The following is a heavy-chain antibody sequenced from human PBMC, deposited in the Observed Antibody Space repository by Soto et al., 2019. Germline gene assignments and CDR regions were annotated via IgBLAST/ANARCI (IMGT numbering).Heavy chain of an antibody. Sequence: LSLTCNVSGASISSYYWSWIRQPPGKGLEWIGYIYYSGSTNYNPSLKSRVTMSLDTSKNQFSLNLSSVTAADTAVYYCARARGSSGWSDYWGQGTLVTVSS. D-gene: IGHD6-19*01. J-gene: IGHJ4*02. CDR1: GASISSYY. CDR2: IYYSGST. V-gene: IGHV4-59*01. CDR3: ARARGSSGWSDY.